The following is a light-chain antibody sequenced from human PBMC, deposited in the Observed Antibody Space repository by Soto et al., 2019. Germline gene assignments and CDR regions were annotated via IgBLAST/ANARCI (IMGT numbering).Light chain of an antibody. Sequence: EIVMTQSPATLSVSPWERATLSCRASQSVSSSYLAWYQQKPGQAPRLLIYGASSRATGIPDRFSGSGSGTDFTLTISRLEPEDFAVYYCQQYVASPYTFGQGTKVDIK. CDR3: QQYVASPYT. CDR1: QSVSSSY. J-gene: IGKJ2*01. CDR2: GAS. V-gene: IGKV3-20*01.